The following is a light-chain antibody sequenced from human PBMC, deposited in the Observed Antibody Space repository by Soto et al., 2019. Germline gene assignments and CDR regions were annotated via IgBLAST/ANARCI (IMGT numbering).Light chain of an antibody. V-gene: IGLV2-11*01. CDR1: SSDVGRYNY. CDR3: CSYAGSPRFV. J-gene: IGLJ1*01. Sequence: QSALTQPRSVSGSPGQSVTISCTGTSSDVGRYNYVSWYQHHPGTAPKVMIYDVSERPSGVPDRFSGSKSGNTASLTISGLQAEDEADSYCCSYAGSPRFVFGTGTKLTVL. CDR2: DVS.